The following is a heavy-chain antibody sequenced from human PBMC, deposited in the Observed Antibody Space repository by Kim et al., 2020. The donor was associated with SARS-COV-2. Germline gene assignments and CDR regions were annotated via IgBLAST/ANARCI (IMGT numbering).Heavy chain of an antibody. Sequence: GGSLRLSCAASGFTFSSYGMHWVRQAPGKGLEWVAVIWYDGSNKYYGDSVKGRFTISRDNSKNTLYLQMNSLRAEDTAVYYCAKESAAGHFGYYYYYGMDVWGQGTTVTVSS. CDR1: GFTFSSYG. V-gene: IGHV3-33*06. J-gene: IGHJ6*02. CDR2: IWYDGSNK. D-gene: IGHD6-13*01. CDR3: AKESAAGHFGYYYYYGMDV.